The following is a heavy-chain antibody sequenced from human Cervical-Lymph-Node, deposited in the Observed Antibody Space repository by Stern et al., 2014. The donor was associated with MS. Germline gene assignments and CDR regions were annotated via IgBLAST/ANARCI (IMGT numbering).Heavy chain of an antibody. J-gene: IGHJ5*02. CDR3: ARECHDNVEGWFDP. Sequence: QVQLVQSGAEVKKPGSSVKVSCKASGGTFSNYDINWVRQAPGQGLEWMGGIIPIFGTKYYAQNFQGRVTITADESTGTVYMELSSLRFEDTAVYYCARECHDNVEGWFDPWGQGTLVTVSS. CDR1: GGTFSNYD. V-gene: IGHV1-69*01. D-gene: IGHD2-21*01. CDR2: IIPIFGTK.